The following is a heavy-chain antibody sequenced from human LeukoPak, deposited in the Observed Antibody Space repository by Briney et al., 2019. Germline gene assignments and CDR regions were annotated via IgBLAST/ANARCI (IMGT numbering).Heavy chain of an antibody. Sequence: GGSLRLSCVSSGFTFSSYWMHWVRQAPGKGLVWVSRINTDGRTTTYADSVKGRFTISRDNAKNTLYLQMNSLRAEDTAVYYCVRSAFLTTEFYFDYWGQGTLVTVSS. D-gene: IGHD4-11*01. J-gene: IGHJ4*02. CDR1: GFTFSSYW. V-gene: IGHV3-74*01. CDR2: INTDGRTT. CDR3: VRSAFLTTEFYFDY.